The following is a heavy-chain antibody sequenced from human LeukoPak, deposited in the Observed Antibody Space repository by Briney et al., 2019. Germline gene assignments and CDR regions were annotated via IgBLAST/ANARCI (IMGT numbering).Heavy chain of an antibody. CDR3: ARDWFDGDYDRFDY. Sequence: GGSLRLSCAVAGFTFGSYWMAWFRQAPGKGMEWVANINQDGSQKFSVDPVKGRFTISRDNAKNSLSLQMNSLRVEDTAVYYCARDWFDGDYDRFDYWGQGALVTVSS. CDR1: GFTFGSYW. V-gene: IGHV3-7*03. CDR2: INQDGSQK. J-gene: IGHJ4*02. D-gene: IGHD4-17*01.